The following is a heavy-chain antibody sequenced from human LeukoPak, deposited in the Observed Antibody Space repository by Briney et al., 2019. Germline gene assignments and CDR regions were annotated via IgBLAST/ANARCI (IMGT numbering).Heavy chain of an antibody. CDR3: ARGGGFGYSYGSGDGMDV. V-gene: IGHV3-11*01. Sequence: GGSLRLSCAASGFTFSDYYMSWIRQAPRKGLEWVSYIISSGSTIYYADSVKGRFTISRDNAKNSLYLQMNSLRAEDTAVYYCARGGGFGYSYGSGDGMDVWGQGTTVTVSS. CDR1: GFTFSDYY. J-gene: IGHJ6*02. CDR2: IISSGSTI. D-gene: IGHD5-18*01.